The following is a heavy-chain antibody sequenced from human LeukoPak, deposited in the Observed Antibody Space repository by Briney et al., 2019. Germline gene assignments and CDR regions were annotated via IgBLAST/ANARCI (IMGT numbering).Heavy chain of an antibody. Sequence: PGGSLRLSCAASGFTFSNYWMHWVRQAPGKGLVWVSRINSDGINTSYADSVKGRFTISRDNAKNTLYLQMNSLRAEDTAVYYCAREGEQWLVSDYWGQGTLVTVSS. J-gene: IGHJ4*02. CDR1: GFTFSNYW. V-gene: IGHV3-74*01. CDR3: AREGEQWLVSDY. D-gene: IGHD6-19*01. CDR2: INSDGINT.